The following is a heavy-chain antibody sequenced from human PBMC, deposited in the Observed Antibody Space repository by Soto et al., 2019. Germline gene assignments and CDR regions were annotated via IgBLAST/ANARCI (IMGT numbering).Heavy chain of an antibody. J-gene: IGHJ6*03. V-gene: IGHV3-66*01. CDR1: GFTVSSNY. D-gene: IGHD4-17*01. CDR2: IYSGGST. CDR3: ERAALRPGTVTKNYYYYSFMEV. Sequence: GGSLRLSCAASGFTVSSNYMSWVRQAPGKGLEWVSVIYSGGSTYYADSVKGRFTISRDNSKNTLYLQMNSLRAEDTAVYYCERAALRPGTVTKNYYYYSFMEVWGNGNTVTVTS.